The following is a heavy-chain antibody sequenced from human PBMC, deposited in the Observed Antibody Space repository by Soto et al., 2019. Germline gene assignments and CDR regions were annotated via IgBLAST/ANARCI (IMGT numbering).Heavy chain of an antibody. D-gene: IGHD6-6*01. Sequence: GGSLRLSCAAPGFTFSSYSMNWVRQAPGKGLEWVSSISSSSSYIYYADSVKGRFTISRDNAKNSLYLQMNSLRAEDTAVYYCARAGEYSSSSFDYWGQGTLVTVSS. CDR1: GFTFSSYS. J-gene: IGHJ4*02. V-gene: IGHV3-21*01. CDR3: ARAGEYSSSSFDY. CDR2: ISSSSSYI.